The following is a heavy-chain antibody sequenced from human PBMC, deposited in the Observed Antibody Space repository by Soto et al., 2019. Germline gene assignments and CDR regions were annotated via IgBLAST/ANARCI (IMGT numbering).Heavy chain of an antibody. D-gene: IGHD2-2*01. V-gene: IGHV3-7*03. J-gene: IGHJ4*02. Sequence: EVQLVESGGGLVQPGGSLRLSCAASGFTFSSYWMSWVRQAPGKGLEWVANIKQDGSEKYYVDSVKGRFTISRDNAKNSLYLQMNSLRAEDTAVYYCARFPGVPAVFIELDYYFDYWGQGTLVTVSS. CDR3: ARFPGVPAVFIELDYYFDY. CDR2: IKQDGSEK. CDR1: GFTFSSYW.